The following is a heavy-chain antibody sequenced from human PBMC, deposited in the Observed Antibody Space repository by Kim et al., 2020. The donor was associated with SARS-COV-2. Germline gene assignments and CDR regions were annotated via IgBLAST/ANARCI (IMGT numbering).Heavy chain of an antibody. J-gene: IGHJ3*02. D-gene: IGHD3-10*01. CDR3: ARDGVYYGSGPPRGADAFDI. V-gene: IGHV4-31*03. Sequence: SETLSLTCTVSGGSISSGGYYWSWIRQHPGKGLEWIGYIYYSGSTYYNPSLKSRVTISVDTSKNQFSLKLSSVTAADTAVYYCARDGVYYGSGPPRGADAFDIWGQGTMVTVSS. CDR1: GGSISSGGYY. CDR2: IYYSGST.